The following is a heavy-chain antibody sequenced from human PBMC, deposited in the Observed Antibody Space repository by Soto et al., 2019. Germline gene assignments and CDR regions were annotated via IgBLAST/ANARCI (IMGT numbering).Heavy chain of an antibody. J-gene: IGHJ4*02. Sequence: QVQLVQSGPEVRKPGASVKVSCKASGYTFTNYGINWVRQAPGQGLEWMGWVSAYNGERSYAQNVQDRITMTTDTSTSTAYMELRSLRSDDTAVYYCERGSSTPASGDYWGQGTLVTVSS. CDR3: ERGSSTPASGDY. D-gene: IGHD6-6*01. V-gene: IGHV1-18*01. CDR2: VSAYNGER. CDR1: GYTFTNYG.